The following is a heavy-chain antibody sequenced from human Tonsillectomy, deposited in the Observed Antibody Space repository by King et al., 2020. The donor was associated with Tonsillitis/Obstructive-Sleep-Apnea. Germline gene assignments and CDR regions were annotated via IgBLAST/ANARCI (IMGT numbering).Heavy chain of an antibody. CDR1: GYTFTGYY. Sequence: VQLVQSGAEVKKPGASVKVSCKASGYTFTGYYMHWVRQAPGQGLEWMGWINPNSGDTKYPQTFQGRVTMTRDTSISTAYMDLSRLRSDGTAVYYCAGARGSFSFDYWGQGTLVPVSS. CDR3: AGARGSFSFDY. J-gene: IGHJ4*02. D-gene: IGHD1-26*01. CDR2: INPNSGDT. V-gene: IGHV1-2*02.